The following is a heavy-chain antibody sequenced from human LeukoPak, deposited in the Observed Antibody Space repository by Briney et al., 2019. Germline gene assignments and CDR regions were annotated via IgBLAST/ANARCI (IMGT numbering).Heavy chain of an antibody. D-gene: IGHD3-16*01. CDR1: GYPFSSYA. V-gene: IGHV1-3*01. CDR2: INAGNGNT. J-gene: IGHJ4*02. Sequence: PSASVKVSCKASGYPFSSYAMHWVRQAPGQRLEWMGWINAGNGNTKYSQKFQGRVTITRDTSASTAYMELSSLRSEDTAVYYCARDRPYDYVWLWYFDYWGQGILVTVSS. CDR3: ARDRPYDYVWLWYFDY.